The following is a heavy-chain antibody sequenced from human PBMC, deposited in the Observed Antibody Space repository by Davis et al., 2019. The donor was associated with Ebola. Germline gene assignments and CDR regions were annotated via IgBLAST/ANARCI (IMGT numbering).Heavy chain of an antibody. V-gene: IGHV4-31*02. CDR3: ARDRSYYDSSGYLFDY. CDR2: IYNSGAT. CDR1: GFTFSDYY. D-gene: IGHD3-22*01. J-gene: IGHJ4*02. Sequence: SCAASGFTFSDYYMSWIRQYPGKGLEWIGSIYNSGATHYRSSLQSRVSISADTSKNQFSVRLTSVTAADTAVYYCARDRSYYDSSGYLFDYWGQGTLVTVSS.